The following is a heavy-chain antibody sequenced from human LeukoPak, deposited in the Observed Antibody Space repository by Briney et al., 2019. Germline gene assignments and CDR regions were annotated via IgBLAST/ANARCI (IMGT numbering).Heavy chain of an antibody. D-gene: IGHD3-9*01. CDR1: GYSISSGYY. V-gene: IGHV4-38-2*01. CDR3: ARRYFDGNDY. Sequence: ESGPTPVDPSDTLSLTCAVSGYSISSGYYWGWIRQPPGKGLEWIGSIYHSGSTYYNPSLKSRVTISVDTSKNQFSLKLSSVTAADTAVYYCARRYFDGNDYWGQGTLVTVSS. CDR2: IYHSGST. J-gene: IGHJ4*02.